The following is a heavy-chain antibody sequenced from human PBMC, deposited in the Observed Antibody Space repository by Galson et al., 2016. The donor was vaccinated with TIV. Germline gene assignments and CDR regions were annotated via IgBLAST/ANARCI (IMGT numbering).Heavy chain of an antibody. Sequence: SLRLSCAASGFTFDNYAFNWVRQAPGKGLEWLSYISSGGGTIYYADSVKGRFTISRDNAKRLLYLHMSSLRVEDTAVYYCARDPLFGGMDVWGQGATVADS. J-gene: IGHJ6*02. CDR1: GFTFDNYA. V-gene: IGHV3-48*03. CDR3: ARDPLFGGMDV. CDR2: ISSGGGTI. D-gene: IGHD3-10*02.